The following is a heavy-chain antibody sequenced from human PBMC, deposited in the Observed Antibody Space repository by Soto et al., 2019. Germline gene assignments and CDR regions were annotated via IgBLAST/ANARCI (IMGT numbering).Heavy chain of an antibody. V-gene: IGHV5-51*01. D-gene: IGHD3-22*01. Sequence: GESLKISCKGSGYSFTSYWIGWVRQMPGKGLEWMGIIYPGDSDTRYSPSFQGQVTISADKSISTAYLQWSSLKASDTAMYYCARAYYDSSGPLVYYYGMDVRGQGTKVTVCS. J-gene: IGHJ6*02. CDR3: ARAYYDSSGPLVYYYGMDV. CDR1: GYSFTSYW. CDR2: IYPGDSDT.